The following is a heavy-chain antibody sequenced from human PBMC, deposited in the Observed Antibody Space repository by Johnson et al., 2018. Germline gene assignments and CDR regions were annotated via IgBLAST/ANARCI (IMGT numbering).Heavy chain of an antibody. J-gene: IGHJ4*02. V-gene: IGHV3-23*04. CDR1: GFTFSSYA. CDR3: AKDASSGWSHFDY. CDR2: IRGSGFIP. Sequence: EEQLVESGGGLVQPGGSLGLSCAASGFTFSSYAMSWVRQAPGKGLEWVSVIRGSGFIPYSADSGQGRFTISRDNSKNTRYLQMNSLSAEDTAVYYCAKDASSGWSHFDYWGQGTLVTVSS. D-gene: IGHD6-19*01.